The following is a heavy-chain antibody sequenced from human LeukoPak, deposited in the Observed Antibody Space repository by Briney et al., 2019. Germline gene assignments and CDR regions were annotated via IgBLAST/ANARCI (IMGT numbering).Heavy chain of an antibody. V-gene: IGHV3-23*01. CDR3: ARDWKFDP. CDR2: ISGSASST. Sequence: PGGSLRLSCAASGFTFTSYAMSWVRQAPGKGLEWVSVISGSASSTYYADSVKGRFAISRDNSENTLYLQMNSLRAEDTAVYYCARDWKFDPWGQGTLVTVSS. J-gene: IGHJ5*02. D-gene: IGHD1-1*01. CDR1: GFTFTSYA.